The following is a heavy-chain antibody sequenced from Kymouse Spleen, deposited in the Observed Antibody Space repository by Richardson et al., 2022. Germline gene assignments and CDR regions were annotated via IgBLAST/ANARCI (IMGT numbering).Heavy chain of an antibody. Sequence: QVQLQQWGAGLLKPSETLSLTCAVYGGSFSGYYWSWIRQPPGKGLEWIGEINHSGSTNYNPSLKSRVTISVDTSKNQFSLKLSSVTAADTAVYYCARVLTIFGVVFDYWGQGTLVTVSS. CDR2: INHSGST. CDR3: ARVLTIFGVVFDY. D-gene: IGHD3-3*01. CDR1: GGSFSGYY. J-gene: IGHJ4*02. V-gene: IGHV4-34*01.